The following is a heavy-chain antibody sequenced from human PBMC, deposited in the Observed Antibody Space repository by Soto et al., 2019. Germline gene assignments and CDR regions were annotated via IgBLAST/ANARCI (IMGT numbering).Heavy chain of an antibody. CDR3: ARQVQWLVKERAFDI. V-gene: IGHV4-39*01. CDR2: IYYSGST. CDR1: GGSISSSSYY. Sequence: SETLSLTCTVSGGSISSSSYYWGWIRQPPGKGLEWIGSIYYSGSTYYNPSLKSRVTISVDTSKNQFSLKLSSVTAADTAVYYCARQVQWLVKERAFDIWGQGTMVTVSS. J-gene: IGHJ3*02. D-gene: IGHD6-19*01.